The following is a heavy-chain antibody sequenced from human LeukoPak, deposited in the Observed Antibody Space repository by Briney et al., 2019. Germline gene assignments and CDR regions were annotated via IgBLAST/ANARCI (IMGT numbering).Heavy chain of an antibody. D-gene: IGHD3-10*02. CDR2: IWYDGSNE. V-gene: IGHV3-33*01. CDR1: GFTFSNSG. CDR3: AREISMFVNAFDL. J-gene: IGHJ3*01. Sequence: SGGSLTLSCAASGFTFSNSGMHWVRQAPGGGLEWVAVIWYDGSNEYYADAVKGRFIIARDNSKNTVHLQMNSLRVEDTSVYYCAREISMFVNAFDLWGQGTLVAVSS.